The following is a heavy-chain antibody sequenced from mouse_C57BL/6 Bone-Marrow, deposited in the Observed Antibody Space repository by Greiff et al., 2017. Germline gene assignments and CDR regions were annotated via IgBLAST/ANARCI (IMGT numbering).Heavy chain of an antibody. V-gene: IGHV5-9*01. CDR2: ISGGGGNT. CDR1: GFTFSSYT. CDR3: ARHDGYGFAY. Sequence: EVQGVESGGGLVKPGGSLKLSCAASGFTFSSYTMSWVRQTPEKRLEWVSTISGGGGNTYYPDSVKGRFTISRDNAKNTLYLQMSSLRSEDTALYYCARHDGYGFAYWGQGTLVTVSA. D-gene: IGHD2-3*01. J-gene: IGHJ3*01.